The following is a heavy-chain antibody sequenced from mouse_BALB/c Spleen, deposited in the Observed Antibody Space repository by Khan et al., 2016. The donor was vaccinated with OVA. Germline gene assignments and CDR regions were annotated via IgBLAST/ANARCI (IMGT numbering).Heavy chain of an antibody. J-gene: IGHJ3*01. CDR1: GYTFTSYV. V-gene: IGHV1S136*01. CDR2: IYPYNGDT. CDR3: APVGCFYVWFAY. Sequence: VQLQESGPELVKPGASVKMSCKASGYTFTSYVMHWVKQKPGLGLEWIGYIYPYNGDTKYNDKFKGRVTLTLDKSSSTAYMELSSLTSEDTAVYYCAPVGCFYVWFAYWGQGTLVTVSA. D-gene: IGHD2-12*01.